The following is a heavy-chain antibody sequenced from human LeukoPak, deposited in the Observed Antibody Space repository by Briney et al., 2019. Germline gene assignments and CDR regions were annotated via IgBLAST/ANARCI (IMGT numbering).Heavy chain of an antibody. V-gene: IGHV3-30*18. CDR2: ISNDGSNK. CDR1: GFTFSSYG. CDR3: AKAGYSGSWYVDY. J-gene: IGHJ4*02. Sequence: PGGSLRLSCAASGFTFSSYGMHWVRQAPGKGLEWVAVISNDGSNKYYADSVKGRFTISRDNSKNTLYLQMNSLRAEDTAVYYCAKAGYSGSWYVDYWGQGTLVLVSS. D-gene: IGHD6-13*01.